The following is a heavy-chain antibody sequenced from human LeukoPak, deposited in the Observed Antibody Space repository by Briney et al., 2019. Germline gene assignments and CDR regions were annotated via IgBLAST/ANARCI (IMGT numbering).Heavy chain of an antibody. Sequence: GGSLRLSCAASGFTFSSYSMNWVRQAPGKGLEWVSSISSSSSYIYYADSVKGRFTISRDNAKNSLYLQMNSLRAEDTAVYYCARGRGDTMIVVDDDAFDIWGQGTMVTVSS. CDR3: ARGRGDTMIVVDDDAFDI. CDR1: GFTFSSYS. V-gene: IGHV3-21*01. CDR2: ISSSSSYI. J-gene: IGHJ3*02. D-gene: IGHD3-22*01.